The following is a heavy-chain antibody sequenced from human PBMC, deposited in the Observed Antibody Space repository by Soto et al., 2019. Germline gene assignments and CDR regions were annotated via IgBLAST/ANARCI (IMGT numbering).Heavy chain of an antibody. CDR3: ARTAAAGKYYNGMDV. D-gene: IGHD6-13*01. Sequence: EVQLVQSGAEVKKPGESLKISCKGSGYSFTSYWIGWARQMPGKGLEWMGIIYPGDSDTRYSPSFQGQVTILADKSISTAYLQWSSLKASDTAMYYCARTAAAGKYYNGMDVWGQGTTVTVSS. V-gene: IGHV5-51*01. CDR1: GYSFTSYW. J-gene: IGHJ6*02. CDR2: IYPGDSDT.